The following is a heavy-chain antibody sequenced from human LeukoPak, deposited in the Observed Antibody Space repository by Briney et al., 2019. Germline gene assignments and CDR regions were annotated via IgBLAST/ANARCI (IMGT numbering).Heavy chain of an antibody. V-gene: IGHV4-59*01. CDR3: ARDLSWFGELYWFDP. CDR1: GGSISSYY. Sequence: SETLSLTCTVSGGSISSYYWSWIRQPPGKGLEWIGYIYYSGSTNYNPSLKSRVTISVDTSKNQFSLKLSSVTAADTAMYYCARDLSWFGELYWFDPWGQGTLVTVSS. D-gene: IGHD3-10*01. J-gene: IGHJ5*02. CDR2: IYYSGST.